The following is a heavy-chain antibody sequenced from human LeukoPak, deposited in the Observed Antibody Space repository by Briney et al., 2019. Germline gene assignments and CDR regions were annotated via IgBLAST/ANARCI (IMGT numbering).Heavy chain of an antibody. CDR2: ISGDGVSA. CDR3: ARGSGYYFEY. Sequence: GGSLRLSCAASGFTFSSYAMRWVRQAPRKGLQWVSAISGDGVSAFYADSVKGRFTISRDNSKNTLYLQMNSLRAEDTAVYYCARGSGYYFEYWGQGTLVTVSS. J-gene: IGHJ4*02. D-gene: IGHD6-19*01. V-gene: IGHV3-23*01. CDR1: GFTFSSYA.